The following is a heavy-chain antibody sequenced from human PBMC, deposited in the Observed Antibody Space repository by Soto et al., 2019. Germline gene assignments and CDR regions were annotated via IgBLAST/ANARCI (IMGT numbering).Heavy chain of an antibody. D-gene: IGHD3-3*01. J-gene: IGHJ1*01. CDR3: ARGVESGGTYFGH. CDR1: GFTFSSYG. V-gene: IGHV3-30*03. CDR2: ISYDGSNK. Sequence: QVQLVESGGGVVQPGRSLRLSCAASGFTFSSYGMHWVRQAPGKGLEWVAVISYDGSNKKYADSVKGRFSISRDNSENTLDLQMNSLRAEDTAVYYCARGVESGGTYFGHWGQGTLVTVSS.